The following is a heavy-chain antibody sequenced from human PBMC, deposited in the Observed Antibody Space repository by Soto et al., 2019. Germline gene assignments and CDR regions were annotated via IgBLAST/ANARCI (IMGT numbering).Heavy chain of an antibody. CDR3: AGHKISDYYDSSGYWTLDY. CDR1: GGSISSSSYY. V-gene: IGHV4-39*01. Sequence: SETLSLTCTVSGGSISSSSYYWGWIRQPPGKGLEWIGSIYYSGSTYYNPSLKSRVTISVDTSKNQFSLKLSSVTAADTAVYYCAGHKISDYYDSSGYWTLDYWGQGTLVTVSS. D-gene: IGHD3-22*01. CDR2: IYYSGST. J-gene: IGHJ4*02.